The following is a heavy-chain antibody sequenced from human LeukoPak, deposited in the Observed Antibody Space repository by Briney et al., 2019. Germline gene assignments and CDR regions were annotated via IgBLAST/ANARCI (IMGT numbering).Heavy chain of an antibody. J-gene: IGHJ4*02. D-gene: IGHD3-22*01. CDR2: ISGSSSYI. CDR3: ARAPMIGYYFDY. CDR1: GFTFSSYS. Sequence: GGSLRLSCAASGFTFSSYSMNWVRQAPGKGLEWVSSISGSSSYIYYADSVKGRFTISRDNAKNSLYLQMNSLRAEDTAVYYCARAPMIGYYFDYWGQGTLVTVSS. V-gene: IGHV3-21*01.